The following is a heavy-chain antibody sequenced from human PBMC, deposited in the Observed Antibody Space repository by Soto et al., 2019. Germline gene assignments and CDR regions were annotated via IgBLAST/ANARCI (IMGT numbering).Heavy chain of an antibody. CDR2: INHSGRT. J-gene: IGHJ6*02. Sequence: SETLSLTCAVYGGSCSGYDGRWIRQPPRNGLEWIGEINHSGRTNYNPSIQSRITISVDTSKNQFSLKLSSVTAADTAVYYCARWAVDTAMDYGMDVWGQGTTVTVSS. V-gene: IGHV4-34*01. D-gene: IGHD5-18*01. CDR3: ARWAVDTAMDYGMDV. CDR1: GGSCSGYD.